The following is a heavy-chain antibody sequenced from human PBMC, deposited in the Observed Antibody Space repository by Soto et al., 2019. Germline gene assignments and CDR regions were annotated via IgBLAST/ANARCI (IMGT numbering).Heavy chain of an antibody. CDR3: ARDRDYGNYESIAY. CDR2: INSDVSST. CDR1: GFTFSNYW. V-gene: IGHV3-74*01. D-gene: IGHD4-17*01. J-gene: IGHJ4*02. Sequence: GGSLRLSCAASGFTFSNYWMHWVRQAPGKGLVWVSRINSDVSSTSYADSVKGRFTISRDNAKNTLFLQMNSLRAEDTAVYYCARDRDYGNYESIAYWGQGTLVTVSS.